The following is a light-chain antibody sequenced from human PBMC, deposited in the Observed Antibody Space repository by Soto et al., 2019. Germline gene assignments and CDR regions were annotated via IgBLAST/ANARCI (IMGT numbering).Light chain of an antibody. J-gene: IGLJ2*01. Sequence: QSALTQPASVSGSPGQSITISCTGTSSDVGSYNHVSWYQHHPGKAPKLIIYEASLRPSGVSNRFSASKSGNTASLTISGLQAEDVADYYCCSFARSSTLLFGGGTKLTVL. V-gene: IGLV2-23*01. CDR1: SSDVGSYNH. CDR2: EAS. CDR3: CSFARSSTLL.